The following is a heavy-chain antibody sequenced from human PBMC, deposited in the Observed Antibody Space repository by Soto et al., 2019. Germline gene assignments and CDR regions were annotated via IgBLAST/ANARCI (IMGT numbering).Heavy chain of an antibody. CDR1: GGSMRSYY. V-gene: IGHV4-4*07. CDR2: IYSRGDT. Sequence: TLSLTCSVSGGSMRSYYWNWLRQPAGKGLEWIGRIYSRGDTNYNPSVKSRVTMSVDTSKNEFSLRLNSVTAADTAVYYCAGIGEDVYYGMDVWGQGTTVTVSS. D-gene: IGHD2-21*01. CDR3: AGIGEDVYYGMDV. J-gene: IGHJ6*02.